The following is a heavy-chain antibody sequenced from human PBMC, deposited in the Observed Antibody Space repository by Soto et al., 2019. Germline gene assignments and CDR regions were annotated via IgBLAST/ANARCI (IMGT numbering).Heavy chain of an antibody. D-gene: IGHD5-18*01. CDR2: ISYDGGLQ. CDR1: GFTFTSYG. J-gene: IGHJ4*02. Sequence: QAHLVESGGGVVQPGRSLRLSCAASGFTFTSYGMHWVRQAPGKRLEWVAVISYDGGLQHYADSVKGRFTISRDNSKNTVLLQRNSLRAEDTAVYYCVSDRGYGHASVPYSWGQGTLVRVS. V-gene: IGHV3-30*03. CDR3: VSDRGYGHASVPYS.